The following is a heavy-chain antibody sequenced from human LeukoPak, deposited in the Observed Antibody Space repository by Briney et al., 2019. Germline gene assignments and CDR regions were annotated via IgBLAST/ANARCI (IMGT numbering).Heavy chain of an antibody. D-gene: IGHD1-26*01. CDR1: GYTFTSYY. V-gene: IGHV1-46*01. CDR3: ARAKRDVGDAFDI. CDR2: INPSGGST. J-gene: IGHJ3*02. Sequence: GASVKVSCKASGYTFTSYYMHWVRQAPGQGLEWMGIINPSGGSTSYAQKFQGRVTMTRDMSTSTAYMELSSLRSEDTAVYYCARAKRDVGDAFDIWGQGTMVTVSS.